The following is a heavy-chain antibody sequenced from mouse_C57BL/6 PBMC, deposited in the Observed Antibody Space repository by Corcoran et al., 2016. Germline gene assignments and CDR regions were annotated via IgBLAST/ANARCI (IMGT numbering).Heavy chain of an antibody. J-gene: IGHJ3*01. Sequence: EVQLQPSGPELVKPGASVKIPCKATGYTFTDYNMDWVKQSHGKSLEWIGDINPNNGGNIYNQKFKGKATLTVDKYSSTAYMELSSLTSEDTAVYYCASYYYDHGWFGYWGQGTLVTLSA. V-gene: IGHV1-18*01. D-gene: IGHD2-4*01. CDR2: INPNNGGN. CDR1: GYTFTDYN. CDR3: ASYYYDHGWFGY.